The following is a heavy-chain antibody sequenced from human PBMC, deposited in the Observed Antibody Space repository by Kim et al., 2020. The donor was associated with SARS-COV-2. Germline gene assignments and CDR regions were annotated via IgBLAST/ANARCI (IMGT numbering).Heavy chain of an antibody. CDR3: TRHGASSGWYDY. Sequence: GGSLRLSCAASGFTFSGSAMHWVRQASGKGLEWVGRIRSKANSYATAYAASVKGRFTISRDDSKNTAYLQMNSLKTEDTAVYYCTRHGASSGWYDYWGQGTLVTVSS. V-gene: IGHV3-73*01. D-gene: IGHD6-19*01. CDR2: IRSKANSYAT. J-gene: IGHJ4*02. CDR1: GFTFSGSA.